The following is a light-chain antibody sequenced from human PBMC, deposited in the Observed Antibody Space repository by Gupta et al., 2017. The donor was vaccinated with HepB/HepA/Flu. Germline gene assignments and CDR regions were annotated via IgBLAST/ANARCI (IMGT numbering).Light chain of an antibody. J-gene: IGKJ2*01. Sequence: DIQMTQSPSTLSASVGDRVTITCRASQSISSWLAWYQQKPGKAPKLLIYKASSLESGVPSRLSGSGSGTEFTLTSSSMQPDDCETYYCQSVYTFGQGTKLEIK. CDR2: KAS. CDR1: QSISSW. CDR3: QSVYT. V-gene: IGKV1-5*03.